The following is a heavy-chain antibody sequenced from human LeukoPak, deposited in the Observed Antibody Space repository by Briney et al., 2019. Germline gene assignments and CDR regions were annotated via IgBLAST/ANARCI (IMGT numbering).Heavy chain of an antibody. Sequence: GGSLRLSCAASGFTFSSYAMHWVRQAPGKGLEWVANIKLDGSEKNYVDSVKGRFTISRDNTKNSLYLQMNSLRVEDTAVFYCARDQYDTWSRRGNFDSWGQGTLVFVSS. D-gene: IGHD3-3*01. J-gene: IGHJ4*02. V-gene: IGHV3-7*03. CDR3: ARDQYDTWSRRGNFDS. CDR1: GFTFSSYA. CDR2: IKLDGSEK.